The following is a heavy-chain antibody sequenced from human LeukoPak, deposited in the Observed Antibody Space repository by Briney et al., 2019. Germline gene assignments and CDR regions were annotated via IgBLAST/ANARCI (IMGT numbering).Heavy chain of an antibody. J-gene: IGHJ6*03. CDR1: GYTFSSYY. CDR3: ARITMVRGVIKYYYYYYMDV. V-gene: IGHV1-46*01. CDR2: IIPSDGFT. D-gene: IGHD3-10*01. Sequence: ASVKVSCKASGYTFSSYYVHWVRQAPGQGLEWMGMIIPSDGFTSYAQKFQGRVTMTRHTSISTAYIELSSLRSEDTAVYYCARITMVRGVIKYYYYYYMDVWGKGTTVTISS.